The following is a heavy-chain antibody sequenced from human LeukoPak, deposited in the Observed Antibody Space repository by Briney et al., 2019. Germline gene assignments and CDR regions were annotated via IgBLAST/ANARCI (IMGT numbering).Heavy chain of an antibody. Sequence: GGSLRLSCTASGFTFSSYAMNWVRQAPGKGLEWVSGIGAGGTFTYYADSAKGRFTFSRDNSKDTLYLQMNSLRAEDTAVYYCARGGYYGSGTYYSPTSPHWGQGTLVTVSS. V-gene: IGHV3-23*01. D-gene: IGHD3-10*01. CDR3: ARGGYYGSGTYYSPTSPH. CDR1: GFTFSSYA. CDR2: IGAGGTFT. J-gene: IGHJ4*02.